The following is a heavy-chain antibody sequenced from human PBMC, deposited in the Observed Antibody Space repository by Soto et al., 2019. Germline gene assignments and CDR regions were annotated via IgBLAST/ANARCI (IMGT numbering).Heavy chain of an antibody. J-gene: IGHJ4*02. Sequence: ASVKVSCKASGYTFTSYGISWVRQAPGQGLEWMGWISAYNGNTSYAQKFQGRVTMTRDTSTSTVYMELSSLRSEDTAVYYCAREGYSGYDSREPTDYWGQGTLVTVSS. V-gene: IGHV1-18*01. CDR2: ISAYNGNT. CDR1: GYTFTSYG. D-gene: IGHD5-12*01. CDR3: AREGYSGYDSREPTDY.